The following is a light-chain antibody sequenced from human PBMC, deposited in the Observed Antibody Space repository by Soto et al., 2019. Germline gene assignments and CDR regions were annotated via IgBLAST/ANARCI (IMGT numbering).Light chain of an antibody. CDR2: KVS. V-gene: IGKV2-30*01. CDR3: MQGTHPYT. CDR1: QSLVYSDGNTY. Sequence: DVVMTQSPLSLPVALGRPASISCRSSQSLVYSDGNTYLNWFHQRPGQSPRRLIYKVSNRDSGVPDRFSGSGSGTDFTLRISRVEAEDVGVYYCMQGTHPYTFGQGTKLEIK. J-gene: IGKJ2*01.